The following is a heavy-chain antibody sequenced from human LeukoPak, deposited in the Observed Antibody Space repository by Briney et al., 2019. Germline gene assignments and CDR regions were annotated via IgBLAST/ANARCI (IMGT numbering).Heavy chain of an antibody. Sequence: GGSLRLSCAASGFTFSNAWMSRVRQAPGKGLEWVGRIKSKTDGGTTDYAAPVKGGFTISRDDSKNTLYLQMNSLKTEDTAVYYCTTGYPITMTSYDAFDIWGQGTMVTVSS. D-gene: IGHD3-22*01. CDR2: IKSKTDGGTT. V-gene: IGHV3-15*01. CDR3: TTGYPITMTSYDAFDI. CDR1: GFTFSNAW. J-gene: IGHJ3*02.